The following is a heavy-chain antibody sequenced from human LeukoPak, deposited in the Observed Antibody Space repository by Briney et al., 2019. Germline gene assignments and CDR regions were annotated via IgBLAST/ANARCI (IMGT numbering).Heavy chain of an antibody. CDR1: GYSISSGYY. CDR3: ARAPGGYRSGIYPSNWFDP. D-gene: IGHD1-26*01. J-gene: IGHJ5*02. V-gene: IGHV4-38-2*02. Sequence: SETLSLTCTVSGYSISSGYYWGWIRQPPGKGLEWVGSIYHSGSTYYNPSLNSRVTISVDTSKNQFSLKLSSVTAADTAVYFCARAPGGYRSGIYPSNWFDPWGQGTLVTVSS. CDR2: IYHSGST.